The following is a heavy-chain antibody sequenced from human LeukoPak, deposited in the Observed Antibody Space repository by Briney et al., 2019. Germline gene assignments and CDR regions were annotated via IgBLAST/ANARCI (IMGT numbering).Heavy chain of an antibody. D-gene: IGHD4-17*01. V-gene: IGHV1-2*02. CDR1: GYTFTGYY. Sequence: ASVKVSCKASGYTFTGYYMYWVRQAPGQGLEWMGWINPNSGGTNYAQKFQGRVTMTRDTSISTAYMELSRLRSDDTAVYYCARPGLTVTGMDYWGQGTLVTVSS. CDR3: ARPGLTVTGMDY. J-gene: IGHJ4*02. CDR2: INPNSGGT.